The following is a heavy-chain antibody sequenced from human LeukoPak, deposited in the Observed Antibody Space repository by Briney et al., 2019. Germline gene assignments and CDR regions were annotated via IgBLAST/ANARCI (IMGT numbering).Heavy chain of an antibody. D-gene: IGHD5-24*01. CDR3: AREYGYPIYYFDY. CDR2: INPSGGST. CDR1: GYTFTNYF. V-gene: IGHV1-46*01. Sequence: ASVKVSCKASGYTFTNYFIHWVRQAPGQGLEWMGIINPSGGSTNYAQKFQGRVTMTRDTSTSTVYMELSSLRSEDTAVYFCAREYGYPIYYFDYWGQGTLVTVSS. J-gene: IGHJ4*02.